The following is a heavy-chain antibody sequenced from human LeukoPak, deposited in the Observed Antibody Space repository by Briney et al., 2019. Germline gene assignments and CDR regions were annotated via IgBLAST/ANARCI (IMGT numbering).Heavy chain of an antibody. Sequence: ASVRVSCKASGYTFTGYYMHWVRQAPGQGLEWMGWINPNSGGTNYAQKFQGRVTMTRDTSISTAYMELSRLRSDDTAVYYCARGYGYYDSSGYSQPQHSNGFDYWGQGTLVTVSS. CDR2: INPNSGGT. CDR1: GYTFTGYY. CDR3: ARGYGYYDSSGYSQPQHSNGFDY. D-gene: IGHD3-22*01. J-gene: IGHJ4*02. V-gene: IGHV1-2*02.